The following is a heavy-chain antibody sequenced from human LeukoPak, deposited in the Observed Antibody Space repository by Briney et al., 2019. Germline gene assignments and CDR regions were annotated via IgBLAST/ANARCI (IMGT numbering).Heavy chain of an antibody. D-gene: IGHD2-15*01. Sequence: SETLSLTCTVSGGSISSYYWSWIRQPPGKGLEWIGEINHSGSTNYNPSLKSRVTISVDTSKNQFSLMLSSVTAADTAVYYCAREGVVVVAASGLFDYWGQGTLVTVSS. J-gene: IGHJ4*02. CDR1: GGSISSYY. V-gene: IGHV4-34*01. CDR3: AREGVVVVAASGLFDY. CDR2: INHSGST.